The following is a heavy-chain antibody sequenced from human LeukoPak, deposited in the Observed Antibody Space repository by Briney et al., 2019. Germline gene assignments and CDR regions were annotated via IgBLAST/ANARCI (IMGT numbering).Heavy chain of an antibody. D-gene: IGHD7-27*01. J-gene: IGHJ4*02. CDR2: VEYTGST. Sequence: SETLSLTCTVSGVSISNYIWSWIRQSPGGDLEWIGYVEYTGSTNYNPSLKNRVTISIDRSKNRFSLKLTSVTAAGTAVYFCARSLPVSLGWMYYFDQWGQGTRVTVSS. V-gene: IGHV4-59*01. CDR3: ARSLPVSLGWMYYFDQ. CDR1: GVSISNYI.